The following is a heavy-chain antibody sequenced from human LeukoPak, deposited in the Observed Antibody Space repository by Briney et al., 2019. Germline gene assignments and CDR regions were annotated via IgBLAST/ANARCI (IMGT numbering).Heavy chain of an antibody. V-gene: IGHV4-61*08. CDR3: VRILGNYQEGMDV. CDR1: GGSLTDGDHY. J-gene: IGHJ6*02. CDR2: T. D-gene: IGHD5-24*01. Sequence: PAETLSLTCTVSGGSLTDGDHYWGWVRQPPGTGLQWIATTYEGASLKSRVTISLDTSKNQFFLRLTSVTAADTAVYYCVRILGNYQEGMDVWGPGITVTVSS.